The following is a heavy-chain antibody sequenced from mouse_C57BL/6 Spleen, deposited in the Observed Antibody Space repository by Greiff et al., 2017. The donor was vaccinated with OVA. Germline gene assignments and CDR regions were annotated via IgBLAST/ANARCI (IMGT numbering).Heavy chain of an antibody. CDR1: GFTFSDYG. D-gene: IGHD2-1*01. CDR3: ARDGNYDFDY. CDR2: ISSGSSTI. V-gene: IGHV5-17*01. J-gene: IGHJ2*01. Sequence: EVKLVESGGGLVKPGGSLKLSCAASGFTFSDYGMHWVRQAPEKGLEWVAYISSGSSTIYYADTVKGRFTISRDNAKNTLFLQRTSLRSEDTAMYYCARDGNYDFDYWGQGTTLTVSS.